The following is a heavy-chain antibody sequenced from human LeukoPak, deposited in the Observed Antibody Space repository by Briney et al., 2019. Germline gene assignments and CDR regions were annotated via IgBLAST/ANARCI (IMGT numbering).Heavy chain of an antibody. V-gene: IGHV4-34*01. D-gene: IGHD1-26*01. Sequence: SSETLSLTCAVYGGSFSGYYWSWIRQPPGKGLEWIGEINHSGSTNYNPSLKSRVTISVDTSKNQFSLKLSSVTAADTAVYYCARRRVGASWFDPWGQGTLVTVSS. CDR1: GGSFSGYY. J-gene: IGHJ5*02. CDR2: INHSGST. CDR3: ARRRVGASWFDP.